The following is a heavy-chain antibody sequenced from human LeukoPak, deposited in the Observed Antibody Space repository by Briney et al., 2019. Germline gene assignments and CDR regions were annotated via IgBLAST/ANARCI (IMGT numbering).Heavy chain of an antibody. J-gene: IGHJ4*02. D-gene: IGHD1-26*01. V-gene: IGHV1-69*01. CDR1: GGTFNSYA. CDR3: ARDLYSGSYGPDY. CDR2: IIPIFGTA. Sequence: ASVKVSCKASGGTFNSYAISWVRQAPGQGLEWMGGIIPIFGTAKYAQKFQGRVTITADESTSTAYMELSSLRSDDTAVYYCARDLYSGSYGPDYWGQGTLVTVSS.